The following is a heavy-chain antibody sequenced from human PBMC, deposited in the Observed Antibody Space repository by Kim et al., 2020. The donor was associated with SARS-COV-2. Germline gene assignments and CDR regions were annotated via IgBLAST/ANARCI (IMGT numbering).Heavy chain of an antibody. CDR2: ISYDGSNK. V-gene: IGHV3-33*05. J-gene: IGHJ4*02. CDR3: AREWKRGYSYGYGY. D-gene: IGHD5-18*01. CDR1: GFTFSSYG. Sequence: GGSLRVSCAASGFTFSSYGMHWVRQAPGKGLEWVAVISYDGSNKYYADSVKGRFTISRDNSKNTLYLQMNSLRAEDTAVYYCAREWKRGYSYGYGYWGQGTLVTVSS.